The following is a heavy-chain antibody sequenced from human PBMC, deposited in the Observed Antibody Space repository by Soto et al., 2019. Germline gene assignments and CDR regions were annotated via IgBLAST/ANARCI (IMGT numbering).Heavy chain of an antibody. CDR2: ISGSGGST. CDR1: GFTFSSYA. CDR3: AKDRGYTYGKNWFDP. J-gene: IGHJ5*02. Sequence: GGSLRLSCAASGFTFSSYAMSWVRQAPGKGLEWVSAISGSGGSTYYADSVKGRFTISRDNSKNTLYLQMNSLRAEDTAVYYCAKDRGYTYGKNWFDPWGQGPLVTVPQ. V-gene: IGHV3-23*01. D-gene: IGHD5-18*01.